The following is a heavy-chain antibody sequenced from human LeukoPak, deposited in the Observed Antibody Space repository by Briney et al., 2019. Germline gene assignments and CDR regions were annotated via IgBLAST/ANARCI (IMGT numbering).Heavy chain of an antibody. Sequence: PSETLSLTGTVSGGSISSYYWSWIRQPPGKGLEWIGYIYFSGSTNYNPSLKSRVTISVDMSKNQFSLKLSSVTAADTAVYYCASIAGLAYCGGDCYSRDYWGQGTLVTVSS. CDR3: ASIAGLAYCGGDCYSRDY. D-gene: IGHD2-21*02. V-gene: IGHV4-59*08. J-gene: IGHJ4*02. CDR1: GGSISSYY. CDR2: IYFSGST.